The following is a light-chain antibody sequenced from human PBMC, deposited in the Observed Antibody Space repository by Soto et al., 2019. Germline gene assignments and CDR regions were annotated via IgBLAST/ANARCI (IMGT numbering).Light chain of an antibody. J-gene: IGKJ1*01. CDR1: QSISSTF. Sequence: EIVLTQSPGTLSLSPGEGATLSCRASQSISSTFLAWYQHKPGQAPRVLIYGASRRAAGIPDRFSGSGSGTDFTLTISRLEPEDFAVYYCQQYESSRTFGQGTKVEMK. CDR2: GAS. V-gene: IGKV3-20*01. CDR3: QQYESSRT.